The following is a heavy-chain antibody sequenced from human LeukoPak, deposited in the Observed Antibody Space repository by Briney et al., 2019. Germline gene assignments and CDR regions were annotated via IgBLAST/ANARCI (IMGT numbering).Heavy chain of an antibody. J-gene: IGHJ4*02. Sequence: PGGSLRLSRAASGFILSNYWMGWVRRAPGKGLEWVANITQDGSEKHYVDFLKGRFTIARDNAKNSLYLQMNSLRAEDTAVYYCARGTLRYFDWLLAFDYWGQGTLVTVSS. V-gene: IGHV3-7*01. CDR3: ARGTLRYFDWLLAFDY. CDR1: GFILSNYW. D-gene: IGHD3-9*01. CDR2: ITQDGSEK.